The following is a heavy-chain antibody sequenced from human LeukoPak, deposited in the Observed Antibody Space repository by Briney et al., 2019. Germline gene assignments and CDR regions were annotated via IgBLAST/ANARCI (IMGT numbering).Heavy chain of an antibody. CDR2: ISYEGSKT. D-gene: IGHD2-15*01. J-gene: IGHJ6*04. Sequence: GGSLRLSCVASGLTFSNYGMHWVRQAPGKGLEWVAVISYEGSKTYYADSVKGRFTISRDNSKNTLYLQMTSLKAEDTAVYYCAKAGNVVVEPAPWAGGMDVWGKGTTVTVSS. V-gene: IGHV3-30*18. CDR1: GLTFSNYG. CDR3: AKAGNVVVEPAPWAGGMDV.